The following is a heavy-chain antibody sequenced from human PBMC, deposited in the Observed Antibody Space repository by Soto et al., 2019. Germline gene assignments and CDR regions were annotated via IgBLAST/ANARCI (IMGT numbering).Heavy chain of an antibody. CDR1: GGSISSSSYY. D-gene: IGHD3-9*01. CDR3: ARVHPLTPHYDILTGGYFDL. V-gene: IGHV4-39*01. CDR2: IYYSGST. J-gene: IGHJ2*01. Sequence: QLQLQESSPGLVKPSETLSLTCTVSGGSISSSSYYWGWIRQPPGKGLEWIGSIYYSGSTYYNPSLKSRVTISVDTSKNQFSLKLSSVTAADTAVYYCARVHPLTPHYDILTGGYFDLWGRGTLVTVSS.